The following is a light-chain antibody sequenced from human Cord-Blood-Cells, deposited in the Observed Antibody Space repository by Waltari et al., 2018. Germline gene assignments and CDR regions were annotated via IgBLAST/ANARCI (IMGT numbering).Light chain of an antibody. CDR1: SSDVGGYNY. Sequence: QSALTQPASVSGSPGQSITIFCTGTSSDVGGYNYVSWYQQHPGKAPKLMIYDVSNRPSWVSNRFSGSKSGNTASLTISGLQAEDEADYYCSSYTSSSSVVFGGGTKLTVL. CDR2: DVS. V-gene: IGLV2-14*01. CDR3: SSYTSSSSVV. J-gene: IGLJ2*01.